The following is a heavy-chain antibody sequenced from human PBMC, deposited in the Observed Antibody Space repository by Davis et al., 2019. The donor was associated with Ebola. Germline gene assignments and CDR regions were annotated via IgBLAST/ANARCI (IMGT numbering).Heavy chain of an antibody. CDR3: ARERYDFRGVGMDV. V-gene: IGHV4-34*01. J-gene: IGHJ6*04. Sequence: PSETLSLTCAVYGGSFSGYYWSWIRQPPGKGLEWIGEINHSGSTNYNPSLKSRVTISVDTSKNQFSLKLSSVTAADTAVYYCARERYDFRGVGMDVWGKGTTVTVSS. CDR2: INHSGST. CDR1: GGSFSGYY. D-gene: IGHD3-10*02.